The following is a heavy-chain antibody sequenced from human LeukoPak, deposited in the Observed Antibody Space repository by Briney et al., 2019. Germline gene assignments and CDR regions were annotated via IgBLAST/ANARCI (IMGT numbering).Heavy chain of an antibody. D-gene: IGHD6-19*01. V-gene: IGHV3-74*01. J-gene: IGHJ6*03. CDR1: GFTFSSYW. CDR3: ARPSRAVAGSYYYYYMDV. Sequence: GGSLRLSCAASGFTFSSYWMHWVRQGPGKGLEWVSRINTDGSSTTYADSVKGRFTISRDNAKNTLYLQMNSLRAEDMAVYYCARPSRAVAGSYYYYYMDVWGRGTTVTVSS. CDR2: INTDGSST.